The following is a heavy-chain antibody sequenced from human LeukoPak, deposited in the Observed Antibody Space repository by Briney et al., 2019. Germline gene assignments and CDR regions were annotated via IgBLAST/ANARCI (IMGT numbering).Heavy chain of an antibody. J-gene: IGHJ4*02. D-gene: IGHD3-22*01. Sequence: GGSLRLSCAASGFTVSNNYMSWVRQAPGKGLEWVSVIYSGGSTYYADSVKGRFTISRDKSKNTLFVQMNSLRAEDTAVYYCASYNYDSSGYYNYWGQGTLVTVSS. CDR3: ASYNYDSSGYYNY. CDR1: GFTVSNNY. V-gene: IGHV3-66*01. CDR2: IYSGGST.